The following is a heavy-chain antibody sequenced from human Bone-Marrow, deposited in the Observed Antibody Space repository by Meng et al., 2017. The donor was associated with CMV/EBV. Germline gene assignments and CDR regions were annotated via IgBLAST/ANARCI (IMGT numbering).Heavy chain of an antibody. CDR2: INPSGGST. CDR1: GYTFTSSS. CDR3: ARALEVDYFDY. D-gene: IGHD2-15*01. Sequence: ASVKVSCKASGYTFTSSSMHWVRQAPGQGLEWMGIINPSGGSTSYAQKFQGRVTMTRDTSTSTVYMELSSLRSEDTAVYYCARALEVDYFDYWGQRTLVTVSS. J-gene: IGHJ4*02. V-gene: IGHV1-46*01.